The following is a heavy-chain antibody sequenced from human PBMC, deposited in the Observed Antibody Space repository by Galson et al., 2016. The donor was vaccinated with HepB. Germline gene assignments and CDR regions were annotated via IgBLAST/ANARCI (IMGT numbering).Heavy chain of an antibody. V-gene: IGHV3-7*01. J-gene: IGHJ4*02. Sequence: SLRLSCAASGFAFNTYWMSWVRHAPGKGLEWVANIKQDASEKYYVDSVKGRFTISRDNAKNSLYLQKNSLTADDTAVYYCARDYRHCGADPMGAQGTLVTVSS. CDR2: IKQDASEK. CDR3: ARDYRHCGADPM. D-gene: IGHD2-21*02. CDR1: GFAFNTYW.